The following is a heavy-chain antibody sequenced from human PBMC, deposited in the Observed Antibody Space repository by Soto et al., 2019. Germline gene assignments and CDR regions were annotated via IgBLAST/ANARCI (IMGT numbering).Heavy chain of an antibody. D-gene: IGHD6-6*01. J-gene: IGHJ4*02. Sequence: GGSLRLSCAASGFPFSSYGMHWVRQAPGKGLDWVALISYDGSNKYYADSVKGRFTISRDNSRNTLYLQMNSLRAEDSAVYYCAKDRSVSSSSPRWYFDSWGQGALVTVSS. CDR3: AKDRSVSSSSPRWYFDS. CDR2: ISYDGSNK. V-gene: IGHV3-30*18. CDR1: GFPFSSYG.